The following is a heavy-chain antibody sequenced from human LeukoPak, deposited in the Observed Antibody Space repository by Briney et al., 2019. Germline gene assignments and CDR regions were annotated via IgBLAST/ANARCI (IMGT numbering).Heavy chain of an antibody. CDR3: ARLLGLNIRSYFDY. J-gene: IGHJ4*02. D-gene: IGHD2/OR15-2a*01. CDR1: GGSISSYY. Sequence: PSETLSLTCTVSGGSISSYYCSWIRQPPGKGLEWIGYIYYSGSTTYNPSLKSRVTISIDTSKNQFSLKLSSVTAADTAVYYCARLLGLNIRSYFDYWGQGTLVTVSS. V-gene: IGHV4-59*08. CDR2: IYYSGST.